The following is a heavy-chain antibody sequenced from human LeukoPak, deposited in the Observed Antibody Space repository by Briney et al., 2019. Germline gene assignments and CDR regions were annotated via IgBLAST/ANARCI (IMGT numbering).Heavy chain of an antibody. Sequence: ASVKVSCKASGYTFTSYDINWVRQATGQGLEWMGWMNPNSGNTGYAQKFQGRVTMTRNTSISTAYMELSSPRSEDTAVYYCARDCSGGSCYEVRWYYFDYWGQGTLVTVSS. CDR1: GYTFTSYD. J-gene: IGHJ4*02. D-gene: IGHD2-15*01. V-gene: IGHV1-8*01. CDR2: MNPNSGNT. CDR3: ARDCSGGSCYEVRWYYFDY.